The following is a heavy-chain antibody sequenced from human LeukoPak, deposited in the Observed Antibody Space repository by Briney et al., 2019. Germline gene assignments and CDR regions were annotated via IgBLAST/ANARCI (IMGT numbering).Heavy chain of an antibody. CDR2: IGVAGDR. CDR3: ARGHYYGSGGDTFDI. CDR1: GFTFSTYD. J-gene: IGHJ3*02. Sequence: GGSLRLSCVGSGFTFSTYDMHWVRQLTGKGLEWVSGIGVAGDRYYSASVRGRFTVSREKAINSVYLQMKNLEAGDTAVYYCARGHYYGSGGDTFDIWGRGTLVAVSS. D-gene: IGHD3-10*01. V-gene: IGHV3-13*01.